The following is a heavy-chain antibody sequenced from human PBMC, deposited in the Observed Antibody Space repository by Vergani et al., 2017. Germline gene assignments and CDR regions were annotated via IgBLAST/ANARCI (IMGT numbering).Heavy chain of an antibody. V-gene: IGHV4-34*01. CDR2: INHSGST. CDR1: GGSFSGYY. D-gene: IGHD3-10*01. Sequence: QVQLQQWGAGLLKPSETLSLTCAVYGGSFSGYYWSWIRQPPGKGLEWIGEINHSGSTNYNPSLKSRVTISVDTSKNQFSLKLSSVTAADTAVYYCARGRKRTYYYGSGSYSESYYYGMDVWGQGTTVTVSS. J-gene: IGHJ6*02. CDR3: ARGRKRTYYYGSGSYSESYYYGMDV.